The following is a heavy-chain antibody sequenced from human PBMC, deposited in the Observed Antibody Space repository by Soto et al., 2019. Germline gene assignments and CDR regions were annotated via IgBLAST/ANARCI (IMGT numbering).Heavy chain of an antibody. D-gene: IGHD6-6*01. J-gene: IGHJ4*02. CDR1: GFSLSTSGVG. CDR2: IYWDDDK. V-gene: IGHV2-5*02. Sequence: SGPTLVKPTQTLTLTCTFSGFSLSTSGVGVGWIRQPPGKALEWLALIYWDDDKRYSPSLKSRLTITKDTSKNQVVLTMTNMDPVDTATYYCAHRGGKGDRPGFPFDYWGQGTLVTVSS. CDR3: AHRGGKGDRPGFPFDY.